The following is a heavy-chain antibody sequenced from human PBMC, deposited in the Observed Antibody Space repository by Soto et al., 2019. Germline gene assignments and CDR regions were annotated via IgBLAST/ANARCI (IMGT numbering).Heavy chain of an antibody. CDR3: ARDVLSSSRRQDAFDI. V-gene: IGHV1-46*01. J-gene: IGHJ3*02. CDR2: INPSDGTT. Sequence: ASVKVSCKASGYSFTNYYLYWVRQAPGQGLEWMGVINPSDGTTSYAQKFQGRVTMTRDTSTTTVYMYLSSLRPEDTAVYYCARDVLSSSRRQDAFDIWDQGTMATVSS. CDR1: GYSFTNYY. D-gene: IGHD6-13*01.